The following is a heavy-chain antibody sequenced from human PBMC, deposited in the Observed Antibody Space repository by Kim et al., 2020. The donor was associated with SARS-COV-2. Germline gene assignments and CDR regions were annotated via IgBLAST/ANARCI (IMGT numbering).Heavy chain of an antibody. CDR1: GYTFTSYG. D-gene: IGHD6-19*01. CDR3: AREGTYSSANYYYYYGMDV. J-gene: IGHJ6*02. V-gene: IGHV1-18*01. CDR2: ISAYNGNT. Sequence: ASVKVSCKASGYTFTSYGISWVRQAPGQGLEWMGWISAYNGNTNYAQKLQGRVTMTTDTSTSTAYMELRSLRSDDTAVYYCAREGTYSSANYYYYYGMDVWGQGTTVTVSS.